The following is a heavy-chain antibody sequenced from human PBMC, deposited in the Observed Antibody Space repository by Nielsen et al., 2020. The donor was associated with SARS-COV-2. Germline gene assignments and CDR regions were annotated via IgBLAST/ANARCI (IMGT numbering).Heavy chain of an antibody. CDR3: ARTYGSGAGDV. D-gene: IGHD3-10*01. Sequence: ESLKISCAASGFTVSTNYMTWVRQAPGKGLEWVSVIYSAGSTYYADSVKGRFTISRDNSKNTLYLQMNSLRAEDTAVYYCARTYGSGAGDVWGHGTTVTVSS. CDR1: GFTVSTNY. V-gene: IGHV3-53*01. J-gene: IGHJ6*02. CDR2: IYSAGST.